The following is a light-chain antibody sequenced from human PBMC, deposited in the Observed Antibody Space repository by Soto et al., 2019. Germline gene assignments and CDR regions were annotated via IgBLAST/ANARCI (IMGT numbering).Light chain of an antibody. CDR2: GAS. Sequence: ETVMTQSPATLSVSPGERATLSCGASQSVSTNLAWYQQKPGQVPRLLIYGASTRASDIPARFSGSGSGTEFTLTISSLQSEAFAVYYRQQYKEWPLTFGGGTKVEIE. V-gene: IGKV3-15*01. CDR3: QQYKEWPLT. J-gene: IGKJ4*01. CDR1: QSVSTN.